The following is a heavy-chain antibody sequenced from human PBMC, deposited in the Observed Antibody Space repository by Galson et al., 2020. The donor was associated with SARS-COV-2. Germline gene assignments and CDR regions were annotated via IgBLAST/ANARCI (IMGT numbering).Heavy chain of an antibody. D-gene: IGHD1-1*01. CDR1: GASIRSSSYY. J-gene: IGHJ5*02. CDR3: ARDGSTDPPYRWFNP. Sequence: SETLPLTCTVSGASIRSSSYYWDWIRQPPGKGLEWIGSASYTGRAYYNPSLKSRVTISIDTSRNQFFLKVTSLTAADTAVYFCARDGSTDPPYRWFNPWGQGTLVTVSS. CDR2: ASYTGRA. V-gene: IGHV4-39*07.